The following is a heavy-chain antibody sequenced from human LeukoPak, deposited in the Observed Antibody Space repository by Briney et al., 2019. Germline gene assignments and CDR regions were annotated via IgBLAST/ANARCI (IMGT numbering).Heavy chain of an antibody. J-gene: IGHJ4*02. CDR2: ISGSGGST. V-gene: IGHV3-23*01. D-gene: IGHD3-10*01. CDR3: TTGGVDY. CDR1: GFTFSSYD. Sequence: QPGGSLRLSCAASGFTFSSYDMHWVRLVIGKGLEWVSAISGSGGSTYYADSVKGRFTISRDNSKNTLYLQMNSLKTEDTAVYYCTTGGVDYWGQGTLVTVSS.